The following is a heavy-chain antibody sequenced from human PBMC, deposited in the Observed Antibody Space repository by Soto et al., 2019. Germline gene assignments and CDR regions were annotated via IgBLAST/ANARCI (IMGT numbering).Heavy chain of an antibody. Sequence: GESLKISCKGSGFSFISYWIGWVRQMPGKGLEWMGIIHPGDSETRYSPSFQGQVTISADKSISTAYLQWSSLKASDTAIYYCARRLPRPDSCAYYYYYYGMDVWGQGTTVTVSS. CDR1: GFSFISYW. J-gene: IGHJ6*02. CDR3: ARRLPRPDSCAYYYYYYGMDV. D-gene: IGHD3-22*01. CDR2: IHPGDSET. V-gene: IGHV5-51*01.